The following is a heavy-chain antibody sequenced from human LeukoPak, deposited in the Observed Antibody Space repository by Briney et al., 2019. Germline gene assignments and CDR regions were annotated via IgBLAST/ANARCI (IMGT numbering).Heavy chain of an antibody. CDR3: ARLVSSSWTYYYYMDV. Sequence: PSETLSLTCTVSGGSISSYYWSWIRQPPGKGLEWIGYIYTSGSTKYNPSPKSRVTISVDTSKNQFSLKLSSVTAADTAVYYCARLVSSSWTYYYYMDVWGKGTTVTVSS. J-gene: IGHJ6*03. CDR2: IYTSGST. V-gene: IGHV4-4*09. CDR1: GGSISSYY. D-gene: IGHD6-13*01.